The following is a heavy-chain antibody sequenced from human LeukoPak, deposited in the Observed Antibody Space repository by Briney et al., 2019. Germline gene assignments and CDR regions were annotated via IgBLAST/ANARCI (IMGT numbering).Heavy chain of an antibody. J-gene: IGHJ4*02. Sequence: GGSLRLSCAASGFTFTNYAMTWVRQAPGKGLEWVSTITIGGTTYHADSVKGRFTISRDNSKNTLYLQMNSLRPEDTAVYSCAKDSRTGSPRAFDSWGQGTLVTVSS. CDR2: ITIGGTT. CDR1: GFTFTNYA. D-gene: IGHD1-26*01. CDR3: AKDSRTGSPRAFDS. V-gene: IGHV3-23*01.